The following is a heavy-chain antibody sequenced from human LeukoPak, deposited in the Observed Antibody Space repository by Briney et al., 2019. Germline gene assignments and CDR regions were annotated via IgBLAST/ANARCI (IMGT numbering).Heavy chain of an antibody. CDR1: GFTFSSYS. CDR2: IKQDGSEK. J-gene: IGHJ6*02. V-gene: IGHV3-7*01. CDR3: ARDQGDIVVVVAAKGYYGMDV. Sequence: GGSLRLSCAASGFTFSSYSMNWVRQAPGKGLEWVANIKQDGSEKYYVDSVKGRFTISRDNAKNSLYLQMNSLRAEDTAVYYCARDQGDIVVVVAAKGYYGMDVWGQGTTVTVSS. D-gene: IGHD2-15*01.